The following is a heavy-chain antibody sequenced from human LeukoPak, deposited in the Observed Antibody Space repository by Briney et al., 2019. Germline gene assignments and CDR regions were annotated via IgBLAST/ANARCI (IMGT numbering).Heavy chain of an antibody. CDR2: IKQDGSEK. V-gene: IGHV3-7*01. D-gene: IGHD6-13*01. Sequence: PGGSLRLSCAASGFTFSTYWMRWVRQAPGKGLEWVANIKQDGSEKYYVDSVKGRFTISRDNAMNSLYLQMNSLRAEDMSMYYCARDSAGNDYCGQGTLVTVSS. CDR1: GFTFSTYW. CDR3: ARDSAGNDY. J-gene: IGHJ4*02.